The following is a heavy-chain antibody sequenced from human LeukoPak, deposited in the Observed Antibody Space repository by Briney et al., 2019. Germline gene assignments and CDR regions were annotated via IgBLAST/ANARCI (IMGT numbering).Heavy chain of an antibody. CDR2: INDSGST. CDR1: GGSFSGYY. J-gene: IGHJ4*02. CDR3: ARVIDYDISGYYLGY. Sequence: SETLSLTCAVYGGSFSGYYWSWIRQPPGKGLEWIGEINDSGSTSCSPSLKSRVSISVDTSKNQFSLKLSSVTAADTVVYYCARVIDYDISGYYLGYWGQGNRVTVSS. D-gene: IGHD3-22*01. V-gene: IGHV4-34*01.